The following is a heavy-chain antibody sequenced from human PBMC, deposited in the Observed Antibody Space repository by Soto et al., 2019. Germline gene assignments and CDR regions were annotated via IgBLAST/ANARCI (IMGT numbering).Heavy chain of an antibody. D-gene: IGHD3-9*01. Sequence: EVQLVESGGGLVQPGGSLRVSCVVSGFIFSNYWMSWVRQAPGKGLEWVATIKQDESEKYYVDSVKGRFTVSSDNAKNTLYLQMNSLRAEATAVYYCARGDYFDSRFDYWGQGTLDTVSS. CDR1: GFIFSNYW. CDR2: IKQDESEK. CDR3: ARGDYFDSRFDY. V-gene: IGHV3-7*03. J-gene: IGHJ4*02.